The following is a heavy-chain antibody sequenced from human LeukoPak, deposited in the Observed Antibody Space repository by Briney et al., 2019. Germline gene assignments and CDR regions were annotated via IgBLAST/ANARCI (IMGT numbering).Heavy chain of an antibody. CDR2: IKSKTDGGTT. Sequence: GGSLRLSCAASGFTFSNAWMSWVRQAPGKGLEWVGRIKSKTDGGTTDYAAPVKGRFTISRDDSKNTLYLQMNSLRAEDTAVYYCARVRIELATMLLDYWGQGTLVTVSS. J-gene: IGHJ4*02. CDR1: GFTFSNAW. V-gene: IGHV3-15*05. CDR3: ARVRIELATMLLDY. D-gene: IGHD5-24*01.